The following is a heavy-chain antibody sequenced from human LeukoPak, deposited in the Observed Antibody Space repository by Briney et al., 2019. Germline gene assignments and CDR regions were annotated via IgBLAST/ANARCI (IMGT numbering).Heavy chain of an antibody. Sequence: SVKVSCKASGGTFSSYAISWVRQAPGQGLEWMGGIIPIFGTANYAQKFQGRVTITADESTSTAYMELSSLRSEDTAVYYCASHYDFWSGYFDYWGQGTLVTVSS. CDR3: ASHYDFWSGYFDY. CDR2: IIPIFGTA. J-gene: IGHJ4*02. V-gene: IGHV1-69*13. D-gene: IGHD3-3*01. CDR1: GGTFSSYA.